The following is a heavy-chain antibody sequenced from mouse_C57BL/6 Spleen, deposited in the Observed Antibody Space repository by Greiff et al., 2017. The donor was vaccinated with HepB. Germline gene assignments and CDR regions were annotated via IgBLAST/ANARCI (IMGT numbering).Heavy chain of an antibody. J-gene: IGHJ3*01. D-gene: IGHD2-3*01. CDR2: IDPSDSYT. CDR1: GYTFTSYW. CDR3: ARWGDGYSPAY. V-gene: IGHV1-69*01. Sequence: QVQLQQPGAELVMPGASVKLSCKASGYTFTSYWMHWVKQRPGQGLEWIGEIDPSDSYTNYNQKFKGKSTLTVDKSSSTAYMQLSSLTSEDSAVYYCARWGDGYSPAYWGQGTLVTVSA.